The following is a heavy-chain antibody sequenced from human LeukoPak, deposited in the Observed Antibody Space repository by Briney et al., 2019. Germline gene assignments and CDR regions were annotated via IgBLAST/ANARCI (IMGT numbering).Heavy chain of an antibody. J-gene: IGHJ4*02. Sequence: AGSLRLSCAASGFTFSSYAMSWVRQAPGKGLEWVSSICGSGGSTYYADSVRGGFTISNKTSNNTLYLQMYILTAEAPAVYYSSKAVYYYDSSGPYWGQGTLVTVSS. CDR2: ICGSGGST. V-gene: IGHV3-23*01. CDR1: GFTFSSYA. D-gene: IGHD3-22*01. CDR3: SKAVYYYDSSGPY.